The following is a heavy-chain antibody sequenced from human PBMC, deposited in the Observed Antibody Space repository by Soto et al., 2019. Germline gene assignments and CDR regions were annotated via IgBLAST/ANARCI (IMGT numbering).Heavy chain of an antibody. V-gene: IGHV3-13*01. CDR1: GFDFNNYD. CDR3: ARSPSGSYPSGNALDI. D-gene: IGHD1-26*01. Sequence: PGGSLRLSCATSGFDFNNYDMFWVRQPTGKGLEWVSAIGTKADTFYPDSVKGQFTISRENARNSLYLQMNSLRAGDTGVYYCARSPSGSYPSGNALDIWGQGTMVTVSS. J-gene: IGHJ3*02. CDR2: IGTKADT.